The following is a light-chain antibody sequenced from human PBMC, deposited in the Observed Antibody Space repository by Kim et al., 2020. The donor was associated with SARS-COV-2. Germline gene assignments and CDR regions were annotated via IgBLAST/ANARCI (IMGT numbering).Light chain of an antibody. CDR1: QQISSCL. CDR3: QQQSHSLT. Sequence: GKDTIACRTSQQISSCLVAWEQRKADQAPMLLNYEASIRATGIPGWFSGSGAGTVVPLTISSQEPEDFAVYCSQQQSHSLTFGRGTKVDIK. CDR2: EAS. J-gene: IGKJ3*01. V-gene: IGKV3D-20*02.